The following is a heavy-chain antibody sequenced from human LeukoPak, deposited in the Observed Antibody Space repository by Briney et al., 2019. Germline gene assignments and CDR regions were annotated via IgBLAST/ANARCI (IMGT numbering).Heavy chain of an antibody. CDR3: GEIVLLGAANFDY. V-gene: IGHV4-31*03. Sequence: SQTLSLTCTVSGGSISSSGYWSWIRQHPGKGLEWIGYIHYRGSTYYNPSLKSRVTISVDTSKNQFSLRLSSVTAADTAVYYLGEIVLLGAANFDYGGRGTLATVPS. J-gene: IGHJ4*02. D-gene: IGHD2-8*01. CDR1: GGSISSSGY. CDR2: IHYRGST.